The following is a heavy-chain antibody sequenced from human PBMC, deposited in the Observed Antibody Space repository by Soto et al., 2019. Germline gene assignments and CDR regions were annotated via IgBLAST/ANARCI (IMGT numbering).Heavy chain of an antibody. D-gene: IGHD1-20*01. J-gene: IGHJ1*01. CDR3: VRVYCTASRCSGDIHF. V-gene: IGHV1-46*01. Sequence: ASVKVSCKASGYKFTTYFIHWVRQAPGQGLEWMGMIHPSGDTGYARKFRGRVTMTIDTSTTTAYMELRNLTSEDTAVYFSVRVYCTASRCSGDIHFWGQGTLVTVSS. CDR1: GYKFTTYF. CDR2: IHPSGDT.